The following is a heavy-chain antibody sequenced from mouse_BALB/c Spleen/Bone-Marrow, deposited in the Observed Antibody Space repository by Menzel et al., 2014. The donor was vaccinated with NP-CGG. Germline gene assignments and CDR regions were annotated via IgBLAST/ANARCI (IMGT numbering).Heavy chain of an antibody. CDR2: INPYNGDT. D-gene: IGHD1-1*01. CDR1: GYSFTGYF. CDR3: AREGYYYGSSYGNAMDY. V-gene: IGHV1-20*02. Sequence: VHVKQSGPELVKPGASVKISCKASGYSFTGYFMNWVMQNHGKSLEWIGRINPYNGDTFYNQKFKGKATLTVDKSSSTAHMELRSLASEDSAVYYCAREGYYYGSSYGNAMDYWGQGASVTVSS. J-gene: IGHJ4*01.